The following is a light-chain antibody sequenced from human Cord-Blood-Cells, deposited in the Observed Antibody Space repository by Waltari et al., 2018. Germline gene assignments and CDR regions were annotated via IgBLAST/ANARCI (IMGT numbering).Light chain of an antibody. CDR1: QSVLYSSNNKNY. J-gene: IGKJ3*01. CDR2: WAS. CDR3: QQYYSTIFT. Sequence: DIVMTQSPDSLAVSLGERATINCKSSQSVLYSSNNKNYLAWYQQKPGQPPKLLIYWASTRESGVPDRFRGSGSGTDFTLTISSLQAEDVAVYYCQQYYSTIFTFGPGTKVDIK. V-gene: IGKV4-1*01.